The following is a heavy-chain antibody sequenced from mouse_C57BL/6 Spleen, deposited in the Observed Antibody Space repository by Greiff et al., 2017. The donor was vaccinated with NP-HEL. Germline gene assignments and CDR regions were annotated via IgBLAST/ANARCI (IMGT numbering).Heavy chain of an antibody. V-gene: IGHV5-17*01. D-gene: IGHD1-1*01. CDR2: ISSGSSTI. CDR3: ARGITTVVATDYAMDY. J-gene: IGHJ4*01. Sequence: EVKLVESGGGLVKPGGSLKLSCAASGFTFSDYGMHWVRQAPETGLEWVAYISSGSSTIYYADTVKGRFTISRDNAKNTLFLQMTSLRSEDTAMYYCARGITTVVATDYAMDYWGQGTSVTVSS. CDR1: GFTFSDYG.